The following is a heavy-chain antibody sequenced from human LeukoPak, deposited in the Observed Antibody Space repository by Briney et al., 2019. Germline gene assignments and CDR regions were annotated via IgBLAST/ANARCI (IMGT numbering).Heavy chain of an antibody. V-gene: IGHV1-46*02. D-gene: IGHD3-10*01. CDR2: KFSHDGTT. Sequence: ASVNVSCKTSGYSFNSHHVHWVRQAPGQGLEWMGVKFSHDGTTSYTQNFQGRLTMTRDTSTSTVYMELSSLRSEDTAVYYCARDSGNFHYDMDVWGQGTTVIVSS. J-gene: IGHJ6*02. CDR3: ARDSGNFHYDMDV. CDR1: GYSFNSHH.